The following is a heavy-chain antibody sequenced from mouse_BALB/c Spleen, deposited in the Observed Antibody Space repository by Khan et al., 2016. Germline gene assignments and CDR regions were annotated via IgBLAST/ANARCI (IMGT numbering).Heavy chain of an antibody. V-gene: IGHV1-63*02. CDR2: IYPGGDYI. Sequence: QVQLQQSGAELVRPGTSVKISCKASGYTFTNYWLGWVKQMPGHGLEWIGDIYPGGDYINYNEKFKGKATLTADTSSSTAYMQLSSLTAEDSAVYFCARSLLRVRTDYWGQGTTLTVSS. CDR1: GYTFTNYW. J-gene: IGHJ2*01. CDR3: ARSLLRVRTDY. D-gene: IGHD1-2*01.